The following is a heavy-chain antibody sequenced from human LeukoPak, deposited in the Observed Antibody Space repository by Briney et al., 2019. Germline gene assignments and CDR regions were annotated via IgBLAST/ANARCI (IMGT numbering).Heavy chain of an antibody. Sequence: GGSLRLSCAASGFTFSDYYMSWIRQAPGKGLEWVSYISSSGSTIYYADSVKGRFTISRDNAKNSLYLQMNSLRAEDTAVYYCARAGRFLEWFDRWFDPWGQGTLVTVSS. CDR2: ISSSGSTI. V-gene: IGHV3-11*01. J-gene: IGHJ5*02. D-gene: IGHD3-3*01. CDR3: ARAGRFLEWFDRWFDP. CDR1: GFTFSDYY.